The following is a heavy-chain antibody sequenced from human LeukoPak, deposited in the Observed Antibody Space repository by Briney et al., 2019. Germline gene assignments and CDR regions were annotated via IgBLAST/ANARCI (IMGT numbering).Heavy chain of an antibody. J-gene: IGHJ4*02. D-gene: IGHD5-18*01. Sequence: GGSLGLSCAASGFTFSSYAMHWVRQAPGEGLEYVSGISTNGGSTYYADSVKGRFTISRDNSKNTLFLQMGSLRAEDMAVYYCARGGGRNTTMVWAFDYWGQGTLVTVSS. CDR2: ISTNGGST. V-gene: IGHV3-64*02. CDR1: GFTFSSYA. CDR3: ARGGGRNTTMVWAFDY.